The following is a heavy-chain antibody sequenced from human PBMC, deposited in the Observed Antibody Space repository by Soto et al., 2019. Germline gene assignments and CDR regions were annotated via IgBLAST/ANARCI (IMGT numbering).Heavy chain of an antibody. J-gene: IGHJ3*02. CDR3: AKADFPTVTTPGDAFDI. CDR1: RFTFSSYA. V-gene: IGHV3-23*01. D-gene: IGHD4-17*01. CDR2: ISGSGTGT. Sequence: SLRLSCAASRFTFSSYAMSWVRQAPGKGLEWVSVISGSGTGTYYADSVKGRFTISRDNSKNTLYLQVNSLRAEDTAVYYCAKADFPTVTTPGDAFDIWGQGTLVTVSS.